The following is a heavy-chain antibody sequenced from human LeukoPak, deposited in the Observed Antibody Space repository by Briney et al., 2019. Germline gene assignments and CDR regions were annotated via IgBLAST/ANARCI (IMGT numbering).Heavy chain of an antibody. CDR3: ARVDTAMVIDY. V-gene: IGHV1-18*01. CDR1: GYTFTSYG. D-gene: IGHD5-18*01. Sequence: ASVKVSCKASGYTFTSYGIGWVRQAPGQGLEWMGWISAYNGNTNYAQKFQGRVTITADKSTSTAYMELSSLRSEDTAVYYCARVDTAMVIDYWGQGTLVTVSS. J-gene: IGHJ4*02. CDR2: ISAYNGNT.